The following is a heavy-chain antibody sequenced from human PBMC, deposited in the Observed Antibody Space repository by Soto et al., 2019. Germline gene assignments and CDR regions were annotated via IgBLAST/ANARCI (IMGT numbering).Heavy chain of an antibody. D-gene: IGHD5-12*01. Sequence: GGSLRLSCAASGFTFSSYSMNWVRQAPGKGLEWVSSISSSSSYIYYADSVKGRFTISRDNAKNSLYLQMNSLRAEDTAVYYCARDTPSGYGNFDYWGQGTLVTVSS. CDR3: ARDTPSGYGNFDY. V-gene: IGHV3-21*01. CDR2: ISSSSSYI. J-gene: IGHJ4*02. CDR1: GFTFSSYS.